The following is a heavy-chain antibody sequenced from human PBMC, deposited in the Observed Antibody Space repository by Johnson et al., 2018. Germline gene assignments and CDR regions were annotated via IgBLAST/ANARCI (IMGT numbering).Heavy chain of an antibody. Sequence: QVQLVESGAEVKKXGASVKVXCKASGYTFTSYYMHWVRQAPGQGLEWMGIINPSGGSTSYAQKFQGRVTMTRDTSTSTVYMELSSLRSEDTAGYYCARVGYSYGAEFDYWGQGTLVTVSS. V-gene: IGHV1-46*01. CDR2: INPSGGST. J-gene: IGHJ4*02. D-gene: IGHD5-18*01. CDR3: ARVGYSYGAEFDY. CDR1: GYTFTSYY.